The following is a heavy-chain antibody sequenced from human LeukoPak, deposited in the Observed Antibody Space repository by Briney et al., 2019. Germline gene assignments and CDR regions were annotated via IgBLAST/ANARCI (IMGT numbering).Heavy chain of an antibody. J-gene: IGHJ6*04. V-gene: IGHV3-23*01. CDR3: AKPLGSGSYYYYYYYGMDV. Sequence: GGSLRLSCAASGFTFSSYAMSWVRQAPGKGLEWVSAISGSGGSTYYADSVKGRFTISRDNSKNTLYLQMSSLRAEDTAVYYCAKPLGSGSYYYYYYYGMDVWGKGTTVTVSS. CDR2: ISGSGGST. D-gene: IGHD3-10*01. CDR1: GFTFSSYA.